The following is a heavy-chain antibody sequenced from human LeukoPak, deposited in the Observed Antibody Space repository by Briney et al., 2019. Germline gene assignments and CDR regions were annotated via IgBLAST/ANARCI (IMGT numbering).Heavy chain of an antibody. CDR3: ARGGELEYYFDY. J-gene: IGHJ4*02. V-gene: IGHV3-30*04. D-gene: IGHD1-1*01. CDR1: GFTFSSYA. CDR2: ISYDGSNK. Sequence: PGRSLRLSCAASGFTFSSYAMHWVRQAPGKGLEWVAIISYDGSNKYYADSVKGRFTISRDNSKNTLYLQMNSLRAEDTAMYYCARGGELEYYFDYWGQGTLVTVSS.